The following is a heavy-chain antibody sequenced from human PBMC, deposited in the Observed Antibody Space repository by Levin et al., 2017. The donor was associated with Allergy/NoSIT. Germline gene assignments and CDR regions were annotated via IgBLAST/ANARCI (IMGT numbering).Heavy chain of an antibody. J-gene: IGHJ5*02. Sequence: ASVKVSCKASGYTFTSYDINWVRQATGQGLEWMGWMNPNSGNTGYAQKFQGRVTMTRNTSISTAYMELSSLRSEDTAVYYCARVGRRLRWNWFDPWGQGTLVSVSS. V-gene: IGHV1-8*01. CDR1: GYTFTSYD. CDR3: ARVGRRLRWNWFDP. CDR2: MNPNSGNT. D-gene: IGHD4-23*01.